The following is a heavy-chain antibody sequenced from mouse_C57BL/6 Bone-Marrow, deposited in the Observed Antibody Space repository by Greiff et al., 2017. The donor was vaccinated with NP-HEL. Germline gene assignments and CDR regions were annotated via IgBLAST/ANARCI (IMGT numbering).Heavy chain of an antibody. CDR1: GYTFTSYW. CDR2: IDPSDSYT. V-gene: IGHV1-69*01. D-gene: IGHD2-4*01. J-gene: IGHJ1*03. Sequence: QVPLQQPGAELVLPGASVKLSCKASGYTFTSYWMHWVKQRPGQGLEWIGEIDPSDSYTNYNQKFKGKSTLTVDKSSSTAYMQLSSLTSEDSAVYYCARGVFYYDYGYFDVWGTGTTVTVSS. CDR3: ARGVFYYDYGYFDV.